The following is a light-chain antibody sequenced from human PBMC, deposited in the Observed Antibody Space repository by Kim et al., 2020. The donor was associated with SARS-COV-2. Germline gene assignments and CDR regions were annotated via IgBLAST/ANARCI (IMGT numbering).Light chain of an antibody. CDR1: RLRSYY. Sequence: VAFGQTVRITCQGDRLRSYYATLYQQKPGQAPILVIYGKNNRPSGIPDRFSGSSSGNTASLTITGTQAGDEADYYCNSRDSNDNVVFGGGTQLTVL. CDR3: NSRDSNDNVV. V-gene: IGLV3-19*01. J-gene: IGLJ2*01. CDR2: GKN.